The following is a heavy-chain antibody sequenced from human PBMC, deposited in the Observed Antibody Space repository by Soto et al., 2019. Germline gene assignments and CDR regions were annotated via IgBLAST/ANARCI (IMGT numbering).Heavy chain of an antibody. Sequence: GGSLRLSCAASGFTFSNAWMSWVRHAPGKGLEWVGRIKSKTDGGTTDYAAPVKGRFTISRDDSKNTLYLQMNSLKTEDTAVYYCTTDLRRYCSSTSCYGVYYYYGMDVWGQGTTVTVSS. CDR2: IKSKTDGGTT. CDR3: TTDLRRYCSSTSCYGVYYYYGMDV. J-gene: IGHJ6*02. CDR1: GFTFSNAW. V-gene: IGHV3-15*01. D-gene: IGHD2-2*01.